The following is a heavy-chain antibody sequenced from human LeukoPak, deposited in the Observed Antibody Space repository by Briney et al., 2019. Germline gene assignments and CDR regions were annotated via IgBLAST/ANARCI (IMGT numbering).Heavy chain of an antibody. Sequence: PGGSLRLSCAASGFTFSDYYMSWIRQAPGKGLEWVSYISSSGSTIYYADSVKGRFTISRDNAKNSLYLQMNSLRAEDTAVYYCARDLDIAAAVVDYWGQGTLVTVSS. CDR3: ARDLDIAAAVVDY. D-gene: IGHD6-13*01. CDR2: ISSSGSTI. J-gene: IGHJ4*02. V-gene: IGHV3-11*01. CDR1: GFTFSDYY.